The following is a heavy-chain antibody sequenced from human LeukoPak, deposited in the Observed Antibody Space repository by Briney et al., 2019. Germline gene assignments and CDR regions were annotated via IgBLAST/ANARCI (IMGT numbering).Heavy chain of an antibody. Sequence: GGSLRLSCAASGFTFSSYWMSWVRQAPGQGLEWVANIKQDGSEKYYVDSVKGRFTISRDNAKNSLYLQMNSLRAEDTAVYYCARDLVGARADYWGQGTLVTVSS. D-gene: IGHD1-26*01. CDR3: ARDLVGARADY. V-gene: IGHV3-7*01. CDR2: IKQDGSEK. CDR1: GFTFSSYW. J-gene: IGHJ4*02.